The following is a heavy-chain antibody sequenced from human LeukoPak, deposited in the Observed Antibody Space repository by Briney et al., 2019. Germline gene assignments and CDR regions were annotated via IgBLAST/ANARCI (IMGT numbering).Heavy chain of an antibody. CDR2: INPNSGGT. Sequence: ASVKVSCKASGYTFTGYYMHWVRQAPGQGLEWMGWINPNSGGTNYAQKFQGRVTMTRDTSISTAYMELSRLRSDDTAVYYCATEAMGATAYYFDYWGQGTLVTVSS. CDR1: GYTFTGYY. CDR3: ATEAMGATAYYFDY. D-gene: IGHD1-26*01. J-gene: IGHJ4*02. V-gene: IGHV1-2*02.